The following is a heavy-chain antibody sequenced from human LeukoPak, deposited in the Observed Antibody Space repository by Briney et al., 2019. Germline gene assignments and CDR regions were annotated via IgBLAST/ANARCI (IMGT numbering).Heavy chain of an antibody. CDR2: INGGNGKT. CDR1: GNTFSSYA. CDR3: ATGQARKHYYGSGTFYNREDDAYDI. Sequence: ASVKVSCKASGNTFSSYAMHWVRQAPGQRLEWMGWINGGNGKTKYSEKFQGRVTITRDTSATTAYMELSSLRSDDMAVYYCATGQARKHYYGSGTFYNREDDAYDIWGQGTMVTVSS. V-gene: IGHV1-3*01. J-gene: IGHJ3*02. D-gene: IGHD3-10*01.